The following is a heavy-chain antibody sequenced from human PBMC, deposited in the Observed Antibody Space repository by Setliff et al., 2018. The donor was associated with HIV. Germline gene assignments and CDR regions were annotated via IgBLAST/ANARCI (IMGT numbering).Heavy chain of an antibody. V-gene: IGHV1-18*01. D-gene: IGHD6-19*01. Sequence: ASVKVSCKASGGTFSSYAISWVRQTPGQGLEWMGGIIPIFGDTNYPQKLQGRVTMTTDTSTSTAYMELKSLRSDDTAVYYCARDPQDTRGWYIYYFDYWGQGTLVTVSS. J-gene: IGHJ4*02. CDR3: ARDPQDTRGWYIYYFDY. CDR1: GGTFSSYA. CDR2: IIPIFGDT.